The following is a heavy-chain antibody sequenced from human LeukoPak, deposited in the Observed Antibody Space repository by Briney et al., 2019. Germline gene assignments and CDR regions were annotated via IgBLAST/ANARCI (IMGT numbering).Heavy chain of an antibody. V-gene: IGHV1-18*01. CDR3: ARDFYYDSSDHGGDY. D-gene: IGHD3-22*01. CDR1: GYTFSNYG. CDR2: TSAYNGNT. J-gene: IGHJ4*02. Sequence: GASVKVSCKASGYTFSNYGITWVRQAPGQGLEWMGWTSAYNGNTNYAQKFQGRVTMTTDTYTSTAYMELRSLRSDDTAVFYCARDFYYDSSDHGGDYWGQGTLVTVSS.